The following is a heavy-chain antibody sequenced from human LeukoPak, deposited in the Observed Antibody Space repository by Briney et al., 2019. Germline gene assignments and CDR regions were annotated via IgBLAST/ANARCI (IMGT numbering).Heavy chain of an antibody. CDR1: GGTFSSYA. CDR2: IIPIFGTA. D-gene: IGHD5-12*01. CDR3: VVRLLGSGYEFDY. Sequence: GSSVKVSCKASGGTFSSYAISWVRQAPGQGLEWMGGIIPIFGTANYAQKFQGRVTITADESTSTAYMGLGSLRSEDTDVCYCVVRLLGSGYEFDYWGQGTLVTVSS. J-gene: IGHJ4*02. V-gene: IGHV1-69*01.